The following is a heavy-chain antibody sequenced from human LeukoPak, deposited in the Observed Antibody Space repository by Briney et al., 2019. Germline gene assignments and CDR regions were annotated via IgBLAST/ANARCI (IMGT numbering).Heavy chain of an antibody. J-gene: IGHJ4*02. V-gene: IGHV4-4*07. D-gene: IGHD3-3*01. CDR3: ARVENDFWSGYPTHFDC. CDR1: GGSISSYY. Sequence: SETLSLTCTVSGGSISSYYWSWIRQPAGKGLEWIGRIYTSGSTNYNPSLKSRVTMSVDTSKNQFSLKLSSVTAADTAVYYCARVENDFWSGYPTHFDCWGQGTLVTVSS. CDR2: IYTSGST.